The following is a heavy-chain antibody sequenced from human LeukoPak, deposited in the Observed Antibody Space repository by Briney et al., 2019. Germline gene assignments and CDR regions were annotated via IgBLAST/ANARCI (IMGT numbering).Heavy chain of an antibody. CDR3: ARVAGVSYMDV. D-gene: IGHD2-8*01. Sequence: GASVKVSCKASGYTFTGYYMHWVRQAPGQGLEWMGWIHPNSGGTNYAQKFQGRVTMTRDTSINTVYMELSRLRSDDTAVYFCARVAGVSYMDVWGKGSTVTVSS. CDR2: IHPNSGGT. V-gene: IGHV1-2*02. J-gene: IGHJ6*03. CDR1: GYTFTGYY.